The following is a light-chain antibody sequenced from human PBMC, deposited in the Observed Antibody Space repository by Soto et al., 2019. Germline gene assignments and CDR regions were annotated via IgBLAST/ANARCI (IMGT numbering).Light chain of an antibody. J-gene: IGKJ2*01. V-gene: IGKV3-20*01. CDR1: QSIDSSC. Sequence: EIVLTQSPGALSLSPGERAALSCRASQSIDSSCLAWYQQKPGQAPRLLIHGASSRATGIPDRFSGSGSGTDFTLNISRLEPEDFAVYYCQQYGSSLPFTFGQGTKLEIK. CDR3: QQYGSSLPFT. CDR2: GAS.